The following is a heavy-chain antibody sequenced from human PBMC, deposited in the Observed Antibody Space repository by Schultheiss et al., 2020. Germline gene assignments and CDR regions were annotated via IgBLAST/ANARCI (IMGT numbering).Heavy chain of an antibody. CDR3: ARLPINLSYFYDGVDV. V-gene: IGHV4-61*05. J-gene: IGHJ6*02. Sequence: SETLSLTCTVSGGSISSSSYYWGWIRQHPGKGLEWIGHIYYTGSTNYNPSLKSRVTISVDTPKNQFSLELGSVTAADTALYYCARLPINLSYFYDGVDVWGHGTMVTVSS. D-gene: IGHD5-24*01. CDR1: GGSISSSSYY. CDR2: IYYTGST.